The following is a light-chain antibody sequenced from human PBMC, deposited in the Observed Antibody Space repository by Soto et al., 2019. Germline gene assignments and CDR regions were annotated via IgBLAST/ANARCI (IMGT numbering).Light chain of an antibody. J-gene: IGKJ1*01. Sequence: ESVLTQSPGTLSLSPGERATLSCRASNSVSSIDIAWYQQRPGQAPRLLIHGASTRATGIPDRFSGSGSGTDFTLTISRLEPEDFAVYHFQLYTSTSWRFGPGTNVEIK. CDR1: NSVSSID. CDR2: GAS. V-gene: IGKV3-20*01. CDR3: QLYTSTSWR.